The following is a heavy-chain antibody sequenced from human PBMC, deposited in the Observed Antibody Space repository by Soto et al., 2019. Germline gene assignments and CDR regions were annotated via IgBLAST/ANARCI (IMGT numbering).Heavy chain of an antibody. D-gene: IGHD3-3*01. J-gene: IGHJ6*03. CDR2: ISAYNGNT. CDR3: ARDRGDYDFWSGPSYYYYYYMDV. CDR1: GYTFTSYG. V-gene: IGHV1-18*01. Sequence: GASVKVSCKASGYTFTSYGISWVRQAPGQGLEWMGWISAYNGNTNYAQKLQGRDTMTTHTSTSTAYMELRSPRSDDTAVYYCARDRGDYDFWSGPSYYYYYYMDVWGKGTTVTVSS.